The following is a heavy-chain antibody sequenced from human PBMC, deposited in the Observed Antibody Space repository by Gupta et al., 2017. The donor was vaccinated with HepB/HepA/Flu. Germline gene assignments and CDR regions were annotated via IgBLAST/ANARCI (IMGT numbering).Heavy chain of an antibody. D-gene: IGHD3-3*01. J-gene: IGHJ3*02. V-gene: IGHV3-7*01. CDR3: ARDPTPYDFWSTWAFDI. Sequence: EVQLVESGGGLVQPGGSLRLSCAASGFTFSSYWMSWVRQAPGKGLEWVANIKQDGSEKYYVDSVKGRFTISRDNAKNSLYLQMNSLRAEDTAVYYCARDPTPYDFWSTWAFDIWGQGTMVTVSS. CDR1: GFTFSSYW. CDR2: IKQDGSEK.